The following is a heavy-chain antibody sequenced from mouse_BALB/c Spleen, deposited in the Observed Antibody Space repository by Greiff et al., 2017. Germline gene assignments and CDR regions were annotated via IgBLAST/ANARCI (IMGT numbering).Heavy chain of an antibody. Sequence: EVQLVESGGGLVQPGGSRKLSCAASGFTFSSFGMHWVRQAPEKGLEWVAYISSGSSTIYYADTVKGRFTISRDNPKNTLFLQMTSLRSQDTAMYYCARSITTVVGDCAMDDWGQGTSVTVSS. CDR2: ISSGSSTI. CDR3: ARSITTVVGDCAMDD. D-gene: IGHD1-1*01. CDR1: GFTFSSFG. J-gene: IGHJ4*01. V-gene: IGHV5-17*02.